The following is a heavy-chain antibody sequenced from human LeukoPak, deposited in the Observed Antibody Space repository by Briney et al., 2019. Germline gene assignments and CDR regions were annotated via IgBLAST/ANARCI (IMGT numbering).Heavy chain of an antibody. CDR2: IRGSGHNA. J-gene: IGHJ4*02. Sequence: PGGSLRLSCAASGFTFSSYAMTWVRQAPGEGLEWVSTIRGSGHNAYYVDSVKGRFIVSRDNSKNTLYLQMNSLRAEDTAVYYCAKDECSGGSCYWVYYFDYWGQGTLVTVSS. CDR3: AKDECSGGSCYWVYYFDY. CDR1: GFTFSSYA. V-gene: IGHV3-23*01. D-gene: IGHD2-15*01.